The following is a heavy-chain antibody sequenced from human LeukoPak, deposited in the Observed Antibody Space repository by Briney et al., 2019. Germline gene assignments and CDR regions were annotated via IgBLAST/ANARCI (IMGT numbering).Heavy chain of an antibody. D-gene: IGHD5-12*01. V-gene: IGHV3-7*01. CDR1: GLTFSSRDW. Sequence: SGGSLRLSCVASGLTFSSRDWMTWVRQAPGKGLEWVANIKQDGSEKYYVDSVKGRFTISRDNSKNTLYLQMNSLRAEDTAVYYCAKEGGYDSFDYWGQGTLVTVSS. J-gene: IGHJ4*02. CDR3: AKEGGYDSFDY. CDR2: IKQDGSEK.